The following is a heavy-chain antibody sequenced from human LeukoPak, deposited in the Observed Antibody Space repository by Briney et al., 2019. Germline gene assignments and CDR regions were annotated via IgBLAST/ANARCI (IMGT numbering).Heavy chain of an antibody. J-gene: IGHJ4*02. CDR3: AKGVCIGGSCYQPPFDY. CDR2: ISGSGGST. V-gene: IGHV3-23*01. D-gene: IGHD2-15*01. CDR1: GFTFSSYA. Sequence: PGGSLRLSCAASGFTFSSYAMSWVRQAPGKGLEWVAAISGSGGSTYYADSVKGRFTISRDNSKNTLYLQMNSLRAEDTAVYYCAKGVCIGGSCYQPPFDYWGPGTLVTVSS.